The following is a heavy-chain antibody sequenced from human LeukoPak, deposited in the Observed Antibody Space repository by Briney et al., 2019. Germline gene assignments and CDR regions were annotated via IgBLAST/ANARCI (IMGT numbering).Heavy chain of an antibody. CDR1: GGSINGHF. CDR3: AEGVRQPLSMDV. D-gene: IGHD3-10*01. CDR2: LYNSGST. V-gene: IGHV4-59*11. Sequence: MSSETLSLTCTVPGGSINGHFWSWIRQPPGKGLEWIGYLYNSGSTNYNPSLKSRVTISVDTSKNQFSLKLSSVTAADTAVYYCAEGVRQPLSMDVWGKGTTVTVSS. J-gene: IGHJ6*03.